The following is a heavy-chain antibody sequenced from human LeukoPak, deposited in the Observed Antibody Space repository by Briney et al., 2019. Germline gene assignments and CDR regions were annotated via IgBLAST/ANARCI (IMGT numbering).Heavy chain of an antibody. V-gene: IGHV3-30-3*01. CDR1: EFTFNNYA. CDR3: AKDSNGWYQRGSNYFDY. D-gene: IGHD6-19*01. Sequence: GGSLRLSCVASEFTFNNYAMHWVRQAPGKGLEWVAVISYDESNKYYADSVKGRFTISRDNSKNTLYLQMNSLRAEDTAVYYCAKDSNGWYQRGSNYFDYWGQGTLVTVSS. J-gene: IGHJ4*02. CDR2: ISYDESNK.